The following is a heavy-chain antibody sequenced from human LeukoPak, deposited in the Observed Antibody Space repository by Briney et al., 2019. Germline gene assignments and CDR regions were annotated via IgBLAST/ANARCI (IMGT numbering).Heavy chain of an antibody. CDR3: ASGDCSSTSCYSRRSYYYYYYMDV. J-gene: IGHJ6*03. CDR2: IIPIFGTA. CDR1: GGTFSSYA. Sequence: SVKVSCKASGGTFSSYAISWVRQAPGQGLEWMGGIIPIFGTANYAQKFQGRVTITTDESASTAYMELSSLRSEDTAVYYCASGDCSSTSCYSRRSYYYYYYMDVWGKGTTVTVSS. V-gene: IGHV1-69*05. D-gene: IGHD2-2*01.